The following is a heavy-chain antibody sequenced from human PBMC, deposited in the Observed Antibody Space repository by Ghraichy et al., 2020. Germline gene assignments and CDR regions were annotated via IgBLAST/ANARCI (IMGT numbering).Heavy chain of an antibody. Sequence: SQTLSLTCTVSGGSISSYYWSWIRQPPGKGLEWIGYIYYSGSTNYNPSLKSRVTISVDTSKNQFSLKLSSVTAADTAVYYCARGPTLTPYYDFWSGYYAFDYWGQGTLVTVSS. CDR1: GGSISSYY. D-gene: IGHD3-3*01. CDR3: ARGPTLTPYYDFWSGYYAFDY. J-gene: IGHJ4*02. V-gene: IGHV4-59*01. CDR2: IYYSGST.